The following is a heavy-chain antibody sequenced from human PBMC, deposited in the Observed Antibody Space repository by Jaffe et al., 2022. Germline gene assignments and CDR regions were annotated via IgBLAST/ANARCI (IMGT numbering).Heavy chain of an antibody. V-gene: IGHV1-2*06. CDR2: INPSSGGT. CDR3: ARDFRAGLTTYYFYYMDV. Sequence: QVQLVQSGAEVKNPGASVKVSCKASGYTFTGYYMHWVRQAPGQGLEWMGRINPSSGGTNYAQNFQGRVTMNVDTSVSTAYMELSRLRSDDTAVYYCARDFRAGLTTYYFYYMDVWGKGTTVTVSS. CDR1: GYTFTGYY. J-gene: IGHJ6*03.